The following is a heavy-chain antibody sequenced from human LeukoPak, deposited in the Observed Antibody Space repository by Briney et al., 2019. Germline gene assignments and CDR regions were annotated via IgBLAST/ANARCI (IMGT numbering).Heavy chain of an antibody. V-gene: IGHV4-4*07. J-gene: IGHJ5*02. CDR2: IYSRVT. Sequence: SETLSLTCTVSGGSISYYYLSWIRQPAGKGLEWIGRIYSRVTTYNPSLKSRVTMSADTSRNHVSLTLNSVTAADTAVYYCARDSGTTGEVKFDPWGQGTLVTVSS. CDR1: GGSISYYY. D-gene: IGHD3-10*01. CDR3: ARDSGTTGEVKFDP.